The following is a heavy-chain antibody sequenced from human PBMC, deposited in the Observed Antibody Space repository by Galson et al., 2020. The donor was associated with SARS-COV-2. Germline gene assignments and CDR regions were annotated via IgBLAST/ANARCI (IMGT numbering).Heavy chain of an antibody. CDR1: GLTFTTDA. Sequence: GGSLRLSCAASGLTFTTDAMTWVRQAPGQGLEWVSSISGSGGSTFYADSVKGRFTISRDNSKNTLYLQMDSLRAEDAAAYFCAKGGGYIYAFFYWGQGTLVTVSS. D-gene: IGHD5-18*01. CDR2: ISGSGGST. CDR3: AKGGGYIYAFFY. J-gene: IGHJ4*02. V-gene: IGHV3-23*01.